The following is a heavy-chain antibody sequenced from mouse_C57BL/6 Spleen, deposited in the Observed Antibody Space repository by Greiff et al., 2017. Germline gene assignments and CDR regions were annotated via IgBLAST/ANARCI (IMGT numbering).Heavy chain of an antibody. V-gene: IGHV14-4*01. J-gene: IGHJ2*01. D-gene: IGHD2-5*01. Sequence: EVQLQQSGAELVRPGASVKLSCTASGFNIKDDYMHWVKQRPEQGLEWIGWIDPENGDTEYASKFQGKATITADTSSNTAYLQLSSLTSEDTAVYDCTTEGSNYVYFDYWGQGTTLTVSS. CDR3: TTEGSNYVYFDY. CDR2: IDPENGDT. CDR1: GFNIKDDY.